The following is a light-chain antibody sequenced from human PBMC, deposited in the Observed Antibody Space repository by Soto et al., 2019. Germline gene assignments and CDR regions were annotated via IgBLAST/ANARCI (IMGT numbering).Light chain of an antibody. Sequence: EIVLTQSPGTLSLAPGERATLSCRASQSFSSSYLAWYQQKPGQGPRLLIYGASSRATGIPDRFSGSGSGTDFTLTISRLEPEDFAVYYCQQYGKSLWTFGQGNKVELK. CDR2: GAS. CDR3: QQYGKSLWT. J-gene: IGKJ1*01. CDR1: QSFSSSY. V-gene: IGKV3-20*01.